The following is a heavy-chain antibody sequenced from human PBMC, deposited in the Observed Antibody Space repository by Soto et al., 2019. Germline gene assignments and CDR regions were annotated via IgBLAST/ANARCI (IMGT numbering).Heavy chain of an antibody. CDR2: INPSGGST. V-gene: IGHV1-46*03. J-gene: IGHJ5*02. CDR3: AREWGHGPLVTTLFDP. D-gene: IGHD4-4*01. CDR1: GYTFTSYY. Sequence: ASVKVSCKASGYTFTSYYMHWVRQAPGQGLEWMGIINPSGGSTCYAQKFQGRVTMTRDTSTSTVYMELSSLRSEDTAVYYCAREWGHGPLVTTLFDPWGQGTLVTVSS.